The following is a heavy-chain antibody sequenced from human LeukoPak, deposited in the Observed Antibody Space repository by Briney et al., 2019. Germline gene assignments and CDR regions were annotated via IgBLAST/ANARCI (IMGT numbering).Heavy chain of an antibody. D-gene: IGHD3-10*02. CDR1: GGSISSGGYA. Sequence: PSETLSLTCAVSGGSISSGGYAWGWIRQPPGKGLEWIGYIYHSGSTYYNPSLKSRVTISVDRSKTQFSLKLSSVTAADTAVYYCARVRRAVRGVITNWFDPWGQGTLVTVSS. V-gene: IGHV4-30-2*01. CDR3: ARVRRAVRGVITNWFDP. CDR2: IYHSGST. J-gene: IGHJ5*02.